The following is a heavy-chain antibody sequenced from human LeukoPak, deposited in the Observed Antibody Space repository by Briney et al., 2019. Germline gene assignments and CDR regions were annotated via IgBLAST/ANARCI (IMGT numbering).Heavy chain of an antibody. D-gene: IGHD2-21*01. J-gene: IGHJ4*02. Sequence: GGSLRPSCAASGFTFSSYAMSWVRQAPGKGLDWVSAISGSGGSTYYADSVKGRFTISRDNSKNTLYLQMDSLRAEDTAVYYCAKDLSLGLVADFDYWGQGTLVTVSS. V-gene: IGHV3-23*01. CDR1: GFTFSSYA. CDR2: ISGSGGST. CDR3: AKDLSLGLVADFDY.